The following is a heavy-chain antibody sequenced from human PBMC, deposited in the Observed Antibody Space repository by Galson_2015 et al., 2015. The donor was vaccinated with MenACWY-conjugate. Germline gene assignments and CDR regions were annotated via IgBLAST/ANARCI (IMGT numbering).Heavy chain of an antibody. V-gene: IGHV3-23*01. CDR3: AKDRWDTYMNYYFDS. D-gene: IGHD5-18*01. CDR2: ISGSGERT. Sequence: SLRLSCAASGFTFTNYAASWVRQAPGKGLEWVSGISGSGERTHYADSVKGRFTISRDNSKNTLHLQTNSLRAEDTAVYYCAKDRWDTYMNYYFDSWGQGTLVTVSS. CDR1: GFTFTNYA. J-gene: IGHJ4*02.